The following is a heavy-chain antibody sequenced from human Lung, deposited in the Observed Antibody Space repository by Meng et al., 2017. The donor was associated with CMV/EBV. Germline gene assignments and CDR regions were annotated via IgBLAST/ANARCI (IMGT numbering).Heavy chain of an antibody. Sequence: QVQLRGSGPGLGKPSQTLSLTCTVSGGSIGSGGYHWSWIRQHPGKGLEWIGYIYYTGSTFYNPSLKSRVTISVDTSKNQFSLKLIPATAADTAVYYCAREAGRDGYATPKFDYWGQGTLVTVSS. D-gene: IGHD5-24*01. CDR3: AREAGRDGYATPKFDY. CDR2: IYYTGST. J-gene: IGHJ4*02. V-gene: IGHV4-31*03. CDR1: GGSIGSGGYH.